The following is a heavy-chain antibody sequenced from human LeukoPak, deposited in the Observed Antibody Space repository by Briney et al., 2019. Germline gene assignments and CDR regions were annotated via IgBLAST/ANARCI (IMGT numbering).Heavy chain of an antibody. CDR3: ARGRWYYGSGRTWFDP. D-gene: IGHD3-10*01. J-gene: IGHJ5*02. Sequence: SETLSLTCAVYGGSFSGYYWSRIRQPPGKGLEWIGEINHSGSTNYNPSLKSRVTISVDTSKNQFSLKLSSVTAADTAVYYCARGRWYYGSGRTWFDPWGQGTLVTVSS. CDR2: INHSGST. CDR1: GGSFSGYY. V-gene: IGHV4-34*01.